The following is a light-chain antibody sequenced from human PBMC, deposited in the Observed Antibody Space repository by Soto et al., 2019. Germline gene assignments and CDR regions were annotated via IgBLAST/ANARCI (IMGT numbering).Light chain of an antibody. V-gene: IGKV2-30*02. CDR3: MQGTHWPIT. Sequence: DVVMTHSPLSLPVTLGRRASIACRSNHSLVHSDGIAYFSWFQQRPGRSPRRLIYKVSNRDSGVPARFSGSGSGTDCELKISRVEAEDVGVYYCMQGTHWPITLGQGTRLEIK. CDR1: HSLVHSDGIAY. CDR2: KVS. J-gene: IGKJ5*01.